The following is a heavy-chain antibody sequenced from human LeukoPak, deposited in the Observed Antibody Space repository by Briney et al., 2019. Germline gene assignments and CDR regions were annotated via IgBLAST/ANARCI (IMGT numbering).Heavy chain of an antibody. CDR3: ARDSAISGFDP. CDR1: GGSISSYY. D-gene: IGHD3-3*01. Sequence: SETLSLTCTVSGGSISSYYWSWIRQPPGKGLEWIGYIYYSGSTNYNPSLKSRVTISVDTSKNQFSLKLSSVTAADTAVYYCARDSAISGFDPWGQGTQVTVSS. J-gene: IGHJ5*02. V-gene: IGHV4-59*01. CDR2: IYYSGST.